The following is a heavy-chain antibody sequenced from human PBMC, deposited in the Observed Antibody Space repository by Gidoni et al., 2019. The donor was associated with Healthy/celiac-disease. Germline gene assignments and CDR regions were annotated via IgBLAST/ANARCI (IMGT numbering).Heavy chain of an antibody. CDR2: IRSKAYGGTT. J-gene: IGHJ6*02. CDR3: TREATPYYDILTGYSNYYYYGMDV. V-gene: IGHV3-49*03. Sequence: EVQLVESGGGLEQPGRSLRLACTAAGFTFGDYAMSWFRRAPGKGLEWVGFIRSKAYGGTTEYAASVKGRFTISRDDSKSIAYLQMNSLKTEDTAVYYCTREATPYYDILTGYSNYYYYGMDVWGQGTTVTVSS. CDR1: GFTFGDYA. D-gene: IGHD3-9*01.